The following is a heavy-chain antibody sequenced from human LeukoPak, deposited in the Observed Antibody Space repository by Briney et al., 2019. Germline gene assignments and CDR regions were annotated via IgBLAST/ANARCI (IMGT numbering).Heavy chain of an antibody. CDR2: IIRDGSEK. D-gene: IGHD2-2*02. V-gene: IGHV3-7*01. Sequence: GGSLRLSCAASGFTFSSYSMNWVRQAPGKGLEWVANIIRDGSEKYYVDSVKGRFTISRDNAKNSLYLQMNSLRAEDTAVYYCARGDCSSSSCYSWGWDYYYYMDVWGKGTTVTVSS. J-gene: IGHJ6*03. CDR3: ARGDCSSSSCYSWGWDYYYYMDV. CDR1: GFTFSSYS.